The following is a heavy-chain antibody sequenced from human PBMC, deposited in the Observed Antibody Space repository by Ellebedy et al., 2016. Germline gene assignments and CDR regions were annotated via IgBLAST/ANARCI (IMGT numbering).Heavy chain of an antibody. CDR3: ARQEYSSSPSNY. J-gene: IGHJ4*02. V-gene: IGHV5-51*01. D-gene: IGHD6-13*01. CDR2: IYPGDSDT. CDR1: GYSFTSYW. Sequence: GGSLRLXXKGSGYSFTSYWIGWVRQMPGKGLEWMGIIYPGDSDTRYSPSFQGQVTISADKSISTAYLQWSSLKASDTAMYYCARQEYSSSPSNYWGQGTLVTVSS.